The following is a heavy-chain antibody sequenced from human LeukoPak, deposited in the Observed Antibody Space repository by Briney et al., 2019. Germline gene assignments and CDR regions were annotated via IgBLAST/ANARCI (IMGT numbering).Heavy chain of an antibody. D-gene: IGHD2-2*01. CDR2: INPSGGST. CDR3: AREVAYCSSTSCSGWFDP. Sequence: ASVKVSCKASGYTFTGYYMHWVRQAPGQGLEWMGIINPSGGSTSYAQKFQGRVTMTRDTSTSTVYMELSSLRSEDTAVYYCAREVAYCSSTSCSGWFDPWGQGTLVTVSS. CDR1: GYTFTGYY. J-gene: IGHJ5*02. V-gene: IGHV1-46*01.